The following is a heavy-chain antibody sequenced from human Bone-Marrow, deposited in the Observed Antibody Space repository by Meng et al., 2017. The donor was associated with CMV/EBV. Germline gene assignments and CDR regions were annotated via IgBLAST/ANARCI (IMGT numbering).Heavy chain of an antibody. CDR3: AREPSRGMDV. V-gene: IGHV3-21*01. CDR1: GFTFSSYG. Sequence: GESLKISCAASGFTFSSYGMHWVRQAPGKGLEWVSSISSRSSYIYYADSVKGRFTISRDNAKNSLYLQMNSLRAEDTAVYYCAREPSRGMDVWGQGTTVTVSS. J-gene: IGHJ6*02. CDR2: ISSRSSYI.